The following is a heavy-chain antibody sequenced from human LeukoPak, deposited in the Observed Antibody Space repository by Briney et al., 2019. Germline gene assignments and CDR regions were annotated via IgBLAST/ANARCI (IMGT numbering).Heavy chain of an antibody. V-gene: IGHV4-34*01. CDR1: GGSFSGYY. CDR3: ARGRAGYSYGQLPYYFDY. J-gene: IGHJ4*02. CDR2: INHSGST. D-gene: IGHD5-18*01. Sequence: SETLSLTCAVYGGSFSGYYWSWIRQPPGKGLEWIGEINHSGSTNYNPSLKSRVTISVDTSKNQFSLKPSSVTAADTAVYYCARGRAGYSYGQLPYYFDYWGQGTLVTVSS.